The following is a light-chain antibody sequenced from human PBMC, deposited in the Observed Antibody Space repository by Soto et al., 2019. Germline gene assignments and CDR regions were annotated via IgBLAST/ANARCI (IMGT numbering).Light chain of an antibody. J-gene: IGLJ3*02. V-gene: IGLV1-44*01. CDR2: SNN. Sequence: QSVLTQPPSASGTPGQRVTISCSGSSSNIGSNTVNWYQQLPGTAPKLLIYSNNQRPSGVPDRFSGSKSGTSASLAISGLQSEDEDDYYCAEWDDSLNWVFGGGTKLTVL. CDR3: AEWDDSLNWV. CDR1: SSNIGSNT.